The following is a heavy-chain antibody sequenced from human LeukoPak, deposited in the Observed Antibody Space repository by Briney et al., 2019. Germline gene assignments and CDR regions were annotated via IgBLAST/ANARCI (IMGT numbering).Heavy chain of an antibody. D-gene: IGHD3-3*01. CDR3: ARDLSGYSDCYFDY. CDR2: MNPNTGNT. V-gene: IGHV1-8*02. Sequence: GASVKVSCKASGYTFTSYYMHWVRQAPGQGLEWMGWMNPNTGNTGFAQKFQGRVTMTKDTSISTAYMELSSLRSEDTAVYYCARDLSGYSDCYFDYWGQGTLVTVSS. J-gene: IGHJ4*02. CDR1: GYTFTSYY.